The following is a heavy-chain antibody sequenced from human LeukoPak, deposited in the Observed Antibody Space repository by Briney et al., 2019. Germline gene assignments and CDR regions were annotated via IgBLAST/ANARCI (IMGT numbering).Heavy chain of an antibody. CDR1: GFTFRDYY. V-gene: IGHV3-11*01. Sequence: PGGSLRLPCAASGFTFRDYYMTWIRQAPGKGLEWISYISRSGDTLYYADSVEGRFTISRDNAKNSLYLQMNSLRAEDTAVYYCAREVVIFPDYYYYGMDVWGQGTTVTVSS. CDR2: ISRSGDTL. CDR3: AREVVIFPDYYYYGMDV. J-gene: IGHJ6*02. D-gene: IGHD3-9*01.